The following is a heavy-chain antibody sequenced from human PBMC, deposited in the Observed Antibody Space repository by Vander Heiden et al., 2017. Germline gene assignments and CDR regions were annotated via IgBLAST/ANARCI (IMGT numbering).Heavy chain of an antibody. J-gene: IGHJ3*01. Sequence: EVQLVESGGGLVQPGESLRRPCTASGFTYSSYWMSWVRQAPGKGLEWVASIKHDGSEKYSADSVKGRFTISRDNAKNSLFLQMNSLGADDTAVYYCARFGAMGFWSGKDAFDVWGPGTVVTVSS. CDR3: ARFGAMGFWSGKDAFDV. V-gene: IGHV3-7*03. D-gene: IGHD3-3*01. CDR1: GFTYSSYW. CDR2: IKHDGSEK.